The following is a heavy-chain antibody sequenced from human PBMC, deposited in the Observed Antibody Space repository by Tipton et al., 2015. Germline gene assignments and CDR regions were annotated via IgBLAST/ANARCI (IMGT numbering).Heavy chain of an antibody. V-gene: IGHV4-39*02. CDR1: GGSITSSNYY. Sequence: TLSLTCTVSGGSITSSNYYWDWVRQPPGKGLEWIGNTYDSGRTSYNPSLSRRVTISGDMSKNGFSLRLSSVTAADTAVYYCAREVRYCAGGSCSSLDHWGQGALVTVSS. CDR2: TYDSGRT. D-gene: IGHD2-15*01. J-gene: IGHJ4*02. CDR3: AREVRYCAGGSCSSLDH.